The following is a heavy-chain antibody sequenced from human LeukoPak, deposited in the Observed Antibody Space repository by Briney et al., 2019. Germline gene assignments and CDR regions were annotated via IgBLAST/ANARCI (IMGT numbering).Heavy chain of an antibody. CDR3: APSGNPSLDY. D-gene: IGHD3-10*01. Sequence: SGPTLVNPTQILTLTCTFSGFSLSTSKMRVNWIRQPPGKALEWLARIDWDDDKFYSASLKTRLTISKDTSKNQVVLTMTNMDPVDTATYYCAPSGNPSLDYWGEGTLVTVSS. CDR1: GFSLSTSKMR. V-gene: IGHV2-70*04. J-gene: IGHJ4*02. CDR2: IDWDDDK.